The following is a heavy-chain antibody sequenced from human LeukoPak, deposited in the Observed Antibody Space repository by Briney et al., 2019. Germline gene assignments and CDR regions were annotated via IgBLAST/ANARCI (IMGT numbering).Heavy chain of an antibody. CDR2: IIPIFGTA. CDR1: GGTFSSYA. J-gene: IGHJ4*02. D-gene: IGHD3-10*01. CDR3: ARGRYYSS. V-gene: IGHV1-69*05. Sequence: GASVKVSCKASGGTFSSYAISWVRQAPGQGLEWMGGIIPIFGTANYAQKFQGRVTITRNTSISTAYMELSSLRSEDTAVYYCARGRYYSSWGQGTLVTVSS.